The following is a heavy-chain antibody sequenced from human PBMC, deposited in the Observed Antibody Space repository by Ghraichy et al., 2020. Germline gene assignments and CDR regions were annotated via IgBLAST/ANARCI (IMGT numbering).Heavy chain of an antibody. D-gene: IGHD2-2*01. CDR1: GFTFSNYA. V-gene: IGHV3-23*01. J-gene: IGHJ1*01. Sequence: GGSLRLSCAASGFTFSNYAMSWVRQAPGKGLEWVSTISGSGDSTYYADSVKGRFTVSRDNSRATLYLQMNSLRAEDTALYYCARGLGYCSPTTCDYLEYFQHWGQGTLVTVSS. CDR2: ISGSGDST. CDR3: ARGLGYCSPTTCDYLEYFQH.